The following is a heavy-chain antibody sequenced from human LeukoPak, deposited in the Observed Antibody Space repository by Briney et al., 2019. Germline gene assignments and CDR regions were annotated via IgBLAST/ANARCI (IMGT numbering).Heavy chain of an antibody. J-gene: IGHJ4*02. Sequence: ASVKASCKASGYTFTGYYMHWVRQAPGQGLEWMGWINPNSGGTNYAQKFQGRVTMTRDTSISTAYMELSRLRSDDTAVYYCAKEDFDVLRGVYFDYWGQGTLVTVSS. V-gene: IGHV1-2*02. CDR1: GYTFTGYY. D-gene: IGHD3-10*02. CDR3: AKEDFDVLRGVYFDY. CDR2: INPNSGGT.